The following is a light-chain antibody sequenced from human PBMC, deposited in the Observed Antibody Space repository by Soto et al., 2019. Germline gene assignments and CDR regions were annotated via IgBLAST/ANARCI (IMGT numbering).Light chain of an antibody. CDR2: EVS. CDR1: SSDVGGYNY. CDR3: SSYTSSSTVV. V-gene: IGLV2-14*01. J-gene: IGLJ1*01. Sequence: QSVLTQPASVSGSPGQSITISCTGTSSDVGGYNYVSWYQHHPGKAPKLIIYEVSNRPSGVSNRFSGSKSGNTASLTISGLQAEDEADYYCSSYTSSSTVVFGIGTKVTV.